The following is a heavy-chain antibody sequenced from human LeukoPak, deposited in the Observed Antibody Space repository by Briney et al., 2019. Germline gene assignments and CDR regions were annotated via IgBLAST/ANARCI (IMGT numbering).Heavy chain of an antibody. J-gene: IGHJ3*02. Sequence: GGSLRLSCAASGFTFSSYAMHWVRQAPGKGLEWVAVISYDGSNKYYADSVKGRFTISRDNSKNTLYLQMNSLRAEDTAVYYCARVWVMIVVVIGAFDIWGQGTMVTVSS. CDR2: ISYDGSNK. D-gene: IGHD3-22*01. CDR3: ARVWVMIVVVIGAFDI. CDR1: GFTFSSYA. V-gene: IGHV3-30-3*01.